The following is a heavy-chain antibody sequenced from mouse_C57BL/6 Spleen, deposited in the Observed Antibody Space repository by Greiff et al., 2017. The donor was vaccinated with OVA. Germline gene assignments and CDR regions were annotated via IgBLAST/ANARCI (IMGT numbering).Heavy chain of an antibody. J-gene: IGHJ2*01. D-gene: IGHD1-1*01. V-gene: IGHV5-9-1*02. CDR2: ISSGGDYI. CDR3: TRAPYYYGSSSYYFDY. CDR1: GFTFSSYA. Sequence: EVKLVESGEGLVKPGGSLKLSCAASGFTFSSYAMSWVRQTPEKRLEWVAYISSGGDYIYYADTVKGRFTISRDNARNTLYLQMSSLKSEDTAMYYCTRAPYYYGSSSYYFDYWGQGTTLTVSS.